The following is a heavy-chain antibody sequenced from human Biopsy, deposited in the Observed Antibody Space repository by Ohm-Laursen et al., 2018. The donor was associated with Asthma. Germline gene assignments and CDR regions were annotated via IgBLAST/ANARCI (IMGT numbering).Heavy chain of an antibody. CDR2: THYSGTT. V-gene: IGHV4-59*07. CDR3: ARVRGAFYESSVKNAFDV. D-gene: IGHD3-22*01. CDR1: GGSIGIYY. J-gene: IGHJ3*01. Sequence: SDTLSLTCTVSGGSIGIYYWGWIRQPPGKGLEYIGYTHYSGTTNTDPSLTGRVTMSVDTSKNQFSLKVTSVTAADTAVYFCARVRGAFYESSVKNAFDVRGQGTMVTVSS.